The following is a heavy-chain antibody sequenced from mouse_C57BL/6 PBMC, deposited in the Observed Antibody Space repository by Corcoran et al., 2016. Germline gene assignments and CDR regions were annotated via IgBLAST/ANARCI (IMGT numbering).Heavy chain of an antibody. J-gene: IGHJ4*01. CDR2: ISYDGSN. Sequence: DVQLQESGPGLLKPSQSLSLTYSVTGYSITSAYYWNWIRQFPGNKLEWMGYISYDGSNNYNPSFKNRISITRDKSKNQFFLTLNSVTTEDTATYDCARDTGKDAMDYWGQGTSVTVSS. V-gene: IGHV3-6*01. D-gene: IGHD1-1*01. CDR1: GYSITSAYY. CDR3: ARDTGKDAMDY.